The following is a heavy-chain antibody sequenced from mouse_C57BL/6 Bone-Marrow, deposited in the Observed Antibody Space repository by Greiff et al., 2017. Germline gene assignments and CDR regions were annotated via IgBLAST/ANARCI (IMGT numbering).Heavy chain of an antibody. V-gene: IGHV1-59*01. J-gene: IGHJ2*01. Sequence: VQLQQPGAELVRPGTSVKLSCKASGYTFTSYWMHWVKQRPGQGLEWIGVIDPSDSYTNYNQKFKGKATLTVDTSSSTAYMQLSSLTSEDSAVYYCARCGNYDNYFDYWGQGTTLTVSS. D-gene: IGHD2-1*01. CDR1: GYTFTSYW. CDR3: ARCGNYDNYFDY. CDR2: IDPSDSYT.